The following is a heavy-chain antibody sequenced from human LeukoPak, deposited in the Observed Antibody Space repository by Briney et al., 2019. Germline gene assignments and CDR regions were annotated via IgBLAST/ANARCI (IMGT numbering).Heavy chain of an antibody. V-gene: IGHV4-30-4*01. CDR1: GGSISSGDYY. CDR2: IYYSGST. D-gene: IGHD3-10*01. J-gene: IGHJ4*02. Sequence: SQTLSLTCTVSGGSISSGDYYWSWIRQPPGKGLEWLGYIYYSGSTYYNPSLKSRVTISVDTSKNQFSLKLSSVTAADTAVYYCARGGITMVRGVIITRALGYWGQGTLVTVSS. CDR3: ARGGITMVRGVIITRALGY.